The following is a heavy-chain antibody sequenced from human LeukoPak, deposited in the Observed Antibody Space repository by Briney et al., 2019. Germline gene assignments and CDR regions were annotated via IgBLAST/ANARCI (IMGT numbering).Heavy chain of an antibody. Sequence: TSQTLSLTCTVSGGSISSGSYYWSWIRQPAGKGLEWIGRIYTSGSTNYNPSLKSRVTISVDTSKNQFSLKLSSVTAADTAVYYCARERLGVAPDRVYNYNNNYMDVWGEGTTVPVPS. V-gene: IGHV4-61*02. CDR3: ARERLGVAPDRVYNYNNNYMDV. J-gene: IGHJ6*03. CDR2: IYTSGST. CDR1: GGSISSGSYY. D-gene: IGHD5/OR15-5a*01.